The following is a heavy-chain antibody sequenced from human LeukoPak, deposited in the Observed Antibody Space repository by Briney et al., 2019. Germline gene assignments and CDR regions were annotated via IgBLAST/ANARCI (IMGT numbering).Heavy chain of an antibody. CDR3: ARVATMVRVPLDALDI. V-gene: IGHV3-48*03. CDR2: VSRSGSTR. D-gene: IGHD3-10*01. CDR1: GFTFSACE. Sequence: SGGSLRLSCAISGFTFSACELTWVRQAPGKGLEWVSYVSRSGSTRYYADSVKGRFTISRDNAKNSLYLQMNSLRAEETAVYYCARVATMVRVPLDALDIWGQGTMVSVSS. J-gene: IGHJ3*02.